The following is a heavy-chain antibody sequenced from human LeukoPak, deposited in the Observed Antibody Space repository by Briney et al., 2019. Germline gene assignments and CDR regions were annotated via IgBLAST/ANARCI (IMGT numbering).Heavy chain of an antibody. CDR3: ARPGPDAFDI. V-gene: IGHV3-11*01. CDR1: GITFSDYY. J-gene: IGHJ3*02. CDR2: ISSGGGTI. Sequence: GGSLRLSCAAYGITFSDYYMSWIRQAPGKGLEWVSYISSGGGTIHYADSVKGRFTISRDNAKNSLYLQMSSLRAEDTAIYYCARPGPDAFDIWGQGTMVTVSS.